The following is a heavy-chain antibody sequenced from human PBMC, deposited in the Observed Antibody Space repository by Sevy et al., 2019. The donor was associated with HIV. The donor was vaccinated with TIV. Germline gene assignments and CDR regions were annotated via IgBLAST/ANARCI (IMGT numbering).Heavy chain of an antibody. V-gene: IGHV3-9*01. CDR1: GFTFDEYA. D-gene: IGHD3-22*01. CDR3: AKERNYYDTNGYYSYYFDY. CDR2: ISWNSGNI. J-gene: IGHJ4*02. Sequence: GGSLRLSCAASGFTFDEYAMHWVRQAPGKGLEWVSGISWNSGNIGYADSVKGRFTISRDNAKNSLYLQMNSLRPEDTALYYCAKERNYYDTNGYYSYYFDYWGLGTLVTVSS.